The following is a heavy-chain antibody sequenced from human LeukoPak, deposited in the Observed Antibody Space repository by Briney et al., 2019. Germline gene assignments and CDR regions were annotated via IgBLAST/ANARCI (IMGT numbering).Heavy chain of an antibody. CDR3: AREWRGAARKQTLDAFDI. CDR2: ISAYNGNT. V-gene: IGHV1-18*01. CDR1: GYTFTSYG. J-gene: IGHJ3*02. D-gene: IGHD1-26*01. Sequence: ASVKVSCKASGYTFTSYGISWVRQAPGQGLEWMGWISAYNGNTNYAQKLQGRVTMTTDTSTSTAYMELRSLRSDDTAVYYCAREWRGAARKQTLDAFDIWGQGTMVTVS.